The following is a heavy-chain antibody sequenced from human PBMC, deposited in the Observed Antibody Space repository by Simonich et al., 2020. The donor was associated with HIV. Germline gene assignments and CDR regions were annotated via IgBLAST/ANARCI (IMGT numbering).Heavy chain of an antibody. CDR3: ARVGVGATRDAFDI. CDR2: ISSSSSSI. V-gene: IGHV3-48*01. J-gene: IGHJ3*02. CDR1: GFTFSSYS. Sequence: SGGGLVQPGGSLTLSCAASGFTFSSYSMNWVRQAPGKGLEWVSYISSSSSSIYYADSVKGRFTISRDNAKNSLYLQMNSLRAEDTAVYYCARVGVGATRDAFDIWGQGTMVTVSS. D-gene: IGHD3-10*01.